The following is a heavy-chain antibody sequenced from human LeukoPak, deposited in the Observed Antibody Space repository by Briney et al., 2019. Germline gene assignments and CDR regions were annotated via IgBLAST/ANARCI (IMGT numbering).Heavy chain of an antibody. CDR3: AELGITMIEGV. D-gene: IGHD3-22*01. V-gene: IGHV3-7*01. CDR2: IKQDGSEK. Sequence: PGGSLRLSCAASGFTFSSYWMSWVRQAPGKGLEWVANIKQDGSEKYYVDSVKGRFTISRDNAKNSLYLQMNSLRAEDTAVYYCAELGITMIEGVWGKGTTVTISS. CDR1: GFTFSSYW. J-gene: IGHJ6*04.